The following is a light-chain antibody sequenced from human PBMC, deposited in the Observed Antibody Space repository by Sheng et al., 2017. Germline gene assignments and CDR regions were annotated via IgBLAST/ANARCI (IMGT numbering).Light chain of an antibody. V-gene: IGKV3-20*01. CDR1: QSVSSSS. CDR2: GAS. J-gene: IGKJ5*01. Sequence: EIVLTQTPGTLSLSPGEGGTLSCRASQSVSSSSLAWYQQKPGQAPRLLIYGASSRAPGIPDRFSGSGSGTDFSLTINRLEPEDFVVYYCQQYGDSITFGQGTRVEVK. CDR3: QQYGDSIT.